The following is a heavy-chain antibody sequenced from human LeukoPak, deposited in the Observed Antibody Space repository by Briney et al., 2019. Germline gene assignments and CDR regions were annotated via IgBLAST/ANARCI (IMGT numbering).Heavy chain of an antibody. J-gene: IGHJ4*02. Sequence: SETLSLTCTVSGGSISSSSYYWGWIRQPPGTGLEWIGSIYYSGSTYYNPSLKSRVTISVDTSKNQFSLKLSSVTAADTAVYYCARVIARGIVSRGSRWYYFDYWGQGTLVTVSS. CDR1: GGSISSSSYY. V-gene: IGHV4-39*01. D-gene: IGHD3-22*01. CDR2: IYYSGST. CDR3: ARVIARGIVSRGSRWYYFDY.